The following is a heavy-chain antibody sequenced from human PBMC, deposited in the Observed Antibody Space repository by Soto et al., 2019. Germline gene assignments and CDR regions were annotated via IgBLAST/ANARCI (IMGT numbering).Heavy chain of an antibody. CDR2: ISYDGSNK. J-gene: IGHJ4*02. V-gene: IGHV3-30*18. CDR3: AKGWWDRYYFDY. CDR1: GFTFSSYG. Sequence: QVQLVESGGGVVQPGRSLRLSCAASGFTFSSYGMHWVRQAPGKGLEWVAVISYDGSNKYYADSVKGRFTISRDNSKNTLYLQMNSLRAEDTAVYYCAKGWWDRYYFDYWGQGTLVTVSS. D-gene: IGHD2-15*01.